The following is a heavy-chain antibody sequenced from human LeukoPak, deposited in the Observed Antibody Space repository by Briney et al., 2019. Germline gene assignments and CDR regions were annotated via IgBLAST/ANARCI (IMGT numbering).Heavy chain of an antibody. CDR2: FDPEDGET. CDR1: GYTLTELS. D-gene: IGHD5-12*01. V-gene: IGHV1-24*01. Sequence: ASVKVSCKVSGYTLTELSMHWVRQAPGKGLEWMGGFDPEDGETIYAQKFQGRVTMTEDTSTDTACMELSGLRSEDTAVYYCATDFNSGYGWFDPWGQGTLVTVSS. J-gene: IGHJ5*02. CDR3: ATDFNSGYGWFDP.